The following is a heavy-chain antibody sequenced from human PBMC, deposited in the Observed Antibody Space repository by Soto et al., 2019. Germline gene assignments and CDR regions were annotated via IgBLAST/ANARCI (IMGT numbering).Heavy chain of an antibody. J-gene: IGHJ6*02. CDR1: GYTFTSYG. D-gene: IGHD3-3*01. CDR3: ARDNEYSDDFWSGYYNYYYGMDV. Sequence: QVQLVQSGAEVKKPGASVKVSCKASGYTFTSYGISWVRQAPGQGREWMGWISAYNGNTNYAQKLQGRVTMTTDTSTSTDYMEMRSMRSDDTAVYYCARDNEYSDDFWSGYYNYYYGMDVWGQGTTVTVSS. V-gene: IGHV1-18*01. CDR2: ISAYNGNT.